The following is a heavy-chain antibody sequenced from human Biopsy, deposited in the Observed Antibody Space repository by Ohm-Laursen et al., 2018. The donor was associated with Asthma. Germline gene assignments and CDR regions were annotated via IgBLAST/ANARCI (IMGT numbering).Heavy chain of an antibody. CDR2: MSFDGRQT. CDR3: ARPAAPFGGDWFDP. D-gene: IGHD2-2*01. J-gene: IGHJ5*02. V-gene: IGHV3-30*03. CDR1: GFSFGSYG. Sequence: SLRLSCSASGFSFGSYGMHWVRQAPGKGLELVAVMSFDGRQTYYADSVKGRFTISRDNSKNSLYLQMNSLRAEDTAVYYCARPAAPFGGDWFDPWGQGTLVTVSS.